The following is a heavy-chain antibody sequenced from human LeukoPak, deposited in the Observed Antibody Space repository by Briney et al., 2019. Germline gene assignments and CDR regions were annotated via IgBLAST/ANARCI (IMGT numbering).Heavy chain of an antibody. V-gene: IGHV4-39*07. CDR2: IYHSGST. J-gene: IGHJ4*02. CDR1: GGSISSSSYY. CDR3: ARATDTHYFDY. Sequence: PSETLSLTCTVSGGSISSSSYYWGWIRQPPGKGLEWIGSIYHSGSTYYNPSLKSRVTISVDRSKNQFSLKLSSVTAADTAVYYCARATDTHYFDYWGQGTLVTVSS.